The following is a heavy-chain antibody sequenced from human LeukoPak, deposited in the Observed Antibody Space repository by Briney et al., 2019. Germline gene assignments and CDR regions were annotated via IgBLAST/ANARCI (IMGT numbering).Heavy chain of an antibody. Sequence: GGSLRLSCAASGFSFRSYAMSWVRQAPGKGLEWVSLINTVGGTTYYADSVKGRFTLSRDNSKDTVYLRLNSLRAEDTAVYYCAKDGAGDYEHFDGWGQGTLVTVSS. CDR1: GFSFRSYA. CDR2: INTVGGTT. J-gene: IGHJ4*02. V-gene: IGHV3-23*01. CDR3: AKDGAGDYEHFDG. D-gene: IGHD4-17*01.